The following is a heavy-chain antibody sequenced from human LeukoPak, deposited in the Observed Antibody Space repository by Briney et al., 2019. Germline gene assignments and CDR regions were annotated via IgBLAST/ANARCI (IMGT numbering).Heavy chain of an antibody. CDR1: GFTVSSNY. D-gene: IGHD3-10*01. J-gene: IGHJ4*02. CDR2: VYSGGST. CDR3: ARGPGSGSYSKGYFDY. V-gene: IGHV3-66*01. Sequence: PGGSLRLFCAASGFTVSSNYMSWVRQAPGKGLEWVSVVYSGGSTYYADSVKGRFTISRDNSKSTLYLQMNSLRAEDTAVYYCARGPGSGSYSKGYFDYWGQGTLDTVSS.